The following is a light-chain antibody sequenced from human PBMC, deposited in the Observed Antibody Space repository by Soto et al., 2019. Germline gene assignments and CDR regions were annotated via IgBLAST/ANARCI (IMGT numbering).Light chain of an antibody. CDR1: QSVRSE. CDR3: QQYERWPPLT. J-gene: IGKJ4*01. V-gene: IGKV3-15*01. CDR2: GAS. Sequence: EIVMTQSPASLSVSPGERVTLSCRASQSVRSELAWYQQKSGQPPRLLIYGASTRATGIPARFSGSGSGTEFPLTINDLQSEDVAVYYCQQYERWPPLTFGGGTKVEIK.